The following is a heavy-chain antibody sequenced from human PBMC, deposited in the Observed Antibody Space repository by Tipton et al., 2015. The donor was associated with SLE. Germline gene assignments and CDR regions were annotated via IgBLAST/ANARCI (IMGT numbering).Heavy chain of an antibody. CDR2: IYYSRST. D-gene: IGHD3-22*01. CDR1: GGSISSSSYY. Sequence: TLSLTCTVSGGSISSSSYYWGWIRQPPGKGLEWIGSIYYSRSTYYNPSLKSRVTISVDTSKNQFSLKLSSVTAADTAVYYCARTYYDSSGYYSVYWGQGTLVTVSS. V-gene: IGHV4-39*01. J-gene: IGHJ4*02. CDR3: ARTYYDSSGYYSVY.